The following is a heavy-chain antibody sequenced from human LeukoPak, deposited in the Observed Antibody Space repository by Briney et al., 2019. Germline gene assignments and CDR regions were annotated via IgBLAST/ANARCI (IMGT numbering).Heavy chain of an antibody. CDR2: IYYSGST. V-gene: IGHV4-39*01. CDR3: ARQAGTYYYDSSGLDY. D-gene: IGHD3-22*01. CDR1: GGSISSSSYY. J-gene: IGHJ4*02. Sequence: SETLSLTCTVSGGSISSSSYYWCWIRQPPGKGLEWIGGIYYSGSTYYNPSLKSRVTISVDTSKNQFSLKLSSVTAADTAVYYCARQAGTYYYDSSGLDYWGQGTLVTVSS.